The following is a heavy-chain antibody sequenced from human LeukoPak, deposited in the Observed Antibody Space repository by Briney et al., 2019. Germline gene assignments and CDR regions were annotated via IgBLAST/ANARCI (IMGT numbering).Heavy chain of an antibody. CDR3: ASTACSSTSCSLTHYYYYMDV. Sequence: SVKVSCKASGGTFSSYAISWVRQAPGQGLEWMGGIIPIFGTANYAQKFQGRVTITTVESTSTAYMELSSLRSEDTAVYYCASTACSSTSCSLTHYYYYMDVWGKGTTVTVSS. CDR1: GGTFSSYA. D-gene: IGHD2-2*01. CDR2: IIPIFGTA. J-gene: IGHJ6*03. V-gene: IGHV1-69*05.